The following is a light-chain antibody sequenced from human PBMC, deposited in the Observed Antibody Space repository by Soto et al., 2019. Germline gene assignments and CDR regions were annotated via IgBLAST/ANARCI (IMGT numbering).Light chain of an antibody. CDR3: QHYNTYASA. J-gene: IGKJ1*01. Sequence: DIQMTQSPSTLSASVGDRVTITCRASQSVSGGLAWYQQKPGKAPKLLIYKASTFESGVPSRFSGSGSGTEFTLTINTLQPDDFATYFCQHYNTYASAFGQGTKVEIK. CDR1: QSVSGG. CDR2: KAS. V-gene: IGKV1-5*03.